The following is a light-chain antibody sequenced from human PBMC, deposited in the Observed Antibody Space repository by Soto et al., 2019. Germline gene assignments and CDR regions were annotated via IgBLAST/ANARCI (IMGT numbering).Light chain of an antibody. V-gene: IGKV3-20*01. CDR2: GAS. Sequence: EIVLTQSPGTLSLSPGERATLSCRASQSINSRYLAWYQQKPGQAPRLLIYGASSRATGIPDRFSGSGSGKDFTLTISSLEPEDFAVYYCQQFGSSPGFTCGPGTKVHIK. J-gene: IGKJ3*01. CDR3: QQFGSSPGFT. CDR1: QSINSRY.